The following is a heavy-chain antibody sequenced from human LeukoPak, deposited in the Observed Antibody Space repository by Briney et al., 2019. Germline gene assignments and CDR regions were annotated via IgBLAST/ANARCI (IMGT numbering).Heavy chain of an antibody. D-gene: IGHD3-16*02. CDR3: ARVLDDYVWGSYRLNNAFDI. CDR2: IIPIFGTA. V-gene: IGHV1-69*13. J-gene: IGHJ3*02. Sequence: ASVKVSCKASGGTFSSYAISWVRQAPGQGLEWMGGIIPIFGTANYAQKFQGRVTITADESTSTAYMELSSLRSEDTAVYYCARVLDDYVWGSYRLNNAFDIWGQGTMVTVSS. CDR1: GGTFSSYA.